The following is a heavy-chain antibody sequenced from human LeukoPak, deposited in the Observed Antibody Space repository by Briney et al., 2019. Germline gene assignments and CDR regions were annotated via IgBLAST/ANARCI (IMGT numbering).Heavy chain of an antibody. Sequence: GGSLRLSCAASGFTFSSYAMSWARQAPGKGLEWVSAISGSGGSTYYADSVKGRFTISRDNSKNTLYLQMNSLRAEDTAVYYCAKVLTPQYYYYYYMDVWGKGTTVTVSS. CDR1: GFTFSSYA. CDR2: ISGSGGST. CDR3: AKVLTPQYYYYYYMDV. V-gene: IGHV3-23*01. J-gene: IGHJ6*03.